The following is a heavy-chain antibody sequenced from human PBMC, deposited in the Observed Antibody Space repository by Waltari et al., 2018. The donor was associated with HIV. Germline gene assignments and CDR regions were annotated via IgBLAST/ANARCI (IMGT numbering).Heavy chain of an antibody. CDR3: ARGLGLTVAVSGIRPFDY. CDR2: IFSGGST. Sequence: EVRLVESGGALIQPGGSLRLSCVASGFSVGDHYLTWVRQAPGKGLEWAGIIFSGGSTYYADSVRGRFIISRDNSKNTLYLQMNSLTAEDTAIYYCARGLGLTVAVSGIRPFDYWGQGTLVTVSS. CDR1: GFSVGDHY. D-gene: IGHD6-19*01. V-gene: IGHV3-53*01. J-gene: IGHJ4*02.